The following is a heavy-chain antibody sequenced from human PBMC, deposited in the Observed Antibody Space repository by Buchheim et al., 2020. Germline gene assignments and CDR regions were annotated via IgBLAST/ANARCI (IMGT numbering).Heavy chain of an antibody. Sequence: QVQLVESGGGVVQPGRSLRLSCAASGFTFSSYAMHWVRQAPGKGLEWVAVISYDGSNKYYADSVKGRFTISRDNSKNTLYLQMNSLRAEDTAVYYCARLEDVPLGYWGQGTL. CDR1: GFTFSSYA. V-gene: IGHV3-30-3*01. D-gene: IGHD3-16*01. CDR2: ISYDGSNK. CDR3: ARLEDVPLGY. J-gene: IGHJ4*02.